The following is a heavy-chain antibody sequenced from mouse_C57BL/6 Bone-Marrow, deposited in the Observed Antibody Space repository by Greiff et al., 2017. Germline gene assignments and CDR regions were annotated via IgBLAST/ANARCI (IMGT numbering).Heavy chain of an antibody. CDR1: GYTFTKYT. D-gene: IGHD1-1*01. V-gene: IGHV1-62-2*01. Sequence: QVQLPQSGAELVTPGASVKLSCKASGYTFTKYTIHWEKQRSGQGLEWIGWFYPGSGSIKYNEKFKDKATLTADKSSSTVYMELRIVTTEDSEVYFCSGDEDHYYYGSSWFAYWGQGTLVTVSA. J-gene: IGHJ3*01. CDR3: SGDEDHYYYGSSWFAY. CDR2: FYPGSGSI.